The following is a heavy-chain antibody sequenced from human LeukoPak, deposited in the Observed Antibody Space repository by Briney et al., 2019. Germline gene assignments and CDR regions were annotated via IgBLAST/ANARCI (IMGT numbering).Heavy chain of an antibody. CDR1: GSSFTSYW. CDR2: IDPSDSYT. J-gene: IGHJ6*02. Sequence: GESLQISCKGSGSSFTSYWISWVRQLPGKGLEWMGRIDPSDSYTNYSPSFQGHVTISADKSISTAYLQWSSLKASDTAMYYCASTTTGTTNYYYYGMDVWGQGTTVTVSS. CDR3: ASTTTGTTNYYYYGMDV. D-gene: IGHD1-7*01. V-gene: IGHV5-10-1*01.